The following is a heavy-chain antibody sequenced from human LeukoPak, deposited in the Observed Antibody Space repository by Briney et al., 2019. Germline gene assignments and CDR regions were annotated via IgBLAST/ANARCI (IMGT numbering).Heavy chain of an antibody. D-gene: IGHD2-15*01. Sequence: PGGSLRLSCAASGFTFSTYAMHWVRQAPGKGLEWVAVISFDGTNEYYADSVEGRFTISKDNSRNTVYLQMNSLRPEDTAVYYCARRGSGGSWLYYFDYWGQGTLGTVSS. J-gene: IGHJ4*02. CDR1: GFTFSTYA. CDR2: ISFDGTNE. CDR3: ARRGSGGSWLYYFDY. V-gene: IGHV3-30-3*01.